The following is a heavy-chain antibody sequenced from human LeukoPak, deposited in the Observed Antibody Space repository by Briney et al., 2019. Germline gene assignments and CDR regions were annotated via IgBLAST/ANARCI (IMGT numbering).Heavy chain of an antibody. CDR1: GFTFRSYS. J-gene: IGHJ6*02. Sequence: GGSLRLSCGPCGFTFRSYSMKWVRRAPGKGREEGAVIWYGGSNKYYADSVKGRFTISRDNSKNTLYLQMNSLRAEDTAVYYCARDQGSGRSYYYYYYGMDAWGQGTTVTVSS. V-gene: IGHV3-33*08. CDR3: ARDQGSGRSYYYYYYGMDA. CDR2: IWYGGSNK. D-gene: IGHD3-10*01.